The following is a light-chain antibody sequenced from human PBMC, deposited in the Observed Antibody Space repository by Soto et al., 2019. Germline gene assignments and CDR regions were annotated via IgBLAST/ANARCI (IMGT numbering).Light chain of an antibody. V-gene: IGKV1-5*03. Sequence: DIQMTQSPSTLSASVGYRVTITCRASQSIGTWLAWYQQKPGKAPNLLIYKASSLQSGVPSRFSGSGSGTEFTLTINSLQPDDFATYYCQQYNSYLITFGQGTRREIK. CDR2: KAS. CDR1: QSIGTW. J-gene: IGKJ5*01. CDR3: QQYNSYLIT.